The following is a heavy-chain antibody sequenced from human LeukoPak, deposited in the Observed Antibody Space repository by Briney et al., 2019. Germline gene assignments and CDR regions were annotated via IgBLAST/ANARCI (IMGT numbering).Heavy chain of an antibody. J-gene: IGHJ4*02. Sequence: GGSLRLSCVTSGFFFNSYWMSWVRQAPGKGLEWVANENQDGSEIYYVDSVKGRFTISRDNAKNSLYLQMNSLRAEDTAIYYCAKDLDVVVTTLDYWGQGTLVTVSS. V-gene: IGHV3-7*03. CDR1: GFFFNSYW. CDR2: ENQDGSEI. D-gene: IGHD2-21*02. CDR3: AKDLDVVVTTLDY.